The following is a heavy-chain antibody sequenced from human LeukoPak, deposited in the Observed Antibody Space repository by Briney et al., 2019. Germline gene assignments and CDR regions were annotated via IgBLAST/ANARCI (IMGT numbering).Heavy chain of an antibody. Sequence: PSETLSLTCTSSGDSISSSTYYWSWIRQPPGKGLEWIGETNHSGSTNYNPSLKSRVTISVDTSKNQFSLKLSSVTAADTAVYYCARGLRRRAFDYWGQGTLVTVSS. D-gene: IGHD1-26*01. CDR3: ARGLRRRAFDY. CDR1: GDSISSSTYY. CDR2: TNHSGST. J-gene: IGHJ4*02. V-gene: IGHV4-39*07.